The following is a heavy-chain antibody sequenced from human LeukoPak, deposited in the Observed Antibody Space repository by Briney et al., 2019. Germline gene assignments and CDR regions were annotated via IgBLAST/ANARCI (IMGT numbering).Heavy chain of an antibody. V-gene: IGHV3-43*01. J-gene: IGHJ4*02. D-gene: IGHD5-24*01. CDR2: ISWDGGST. CDR1: GFTFDDYT. Sequence: QTGGSLRLFCAASGFTFDDYTMHWVRQAPGKGLEWVSLISWDGGSTYYADSVKGRFTISRDNSKNSLYLQMNSLRTEDTALYYCAKDLRRDGYSEGFDYWGQGTLVTVSS. CDR3: AKDLRRDGYSEGFDY.